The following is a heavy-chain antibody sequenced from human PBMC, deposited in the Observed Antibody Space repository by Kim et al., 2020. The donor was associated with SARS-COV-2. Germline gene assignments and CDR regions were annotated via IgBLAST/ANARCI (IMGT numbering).Heavy chain of an antibody. Sequence: SETLSLTCAVSGGSISSSNWWSWVRQPPGKGLEWIGEIYHSGSTNYNPSLKSRVTISVDKSKNQFSLKLSSVTAADTAVYYCASSEQQLGSYYYYYYGMDVWGQGTTVTVSS. J-gene: IGHJ6*02. V-gene: IGHV4-4*02. CDR2: IYHSGST. CDR3: ASSEQQLGSYYYYYYGMDV. D-gene: IGHD6-13*01. CDR1: GGSISSSNW.